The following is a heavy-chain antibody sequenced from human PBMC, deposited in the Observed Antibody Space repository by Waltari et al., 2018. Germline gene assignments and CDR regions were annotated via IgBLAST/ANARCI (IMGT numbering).Heavy chain of an antibody. CDR1: GYSFISYW. J-gene: IGHJ3*02. D-gene: IGHD3-22*01. CDR3: ARAYYYDSSAHGSFDI. Sequence: EVQLVQSGAEVKKPGASLKLSCKGSGYSFISYWIAWLRQIPGKGREWMGIVHPGDSDTRYSPSFQGQVTISAEMSINTAYLQWSSLKASDTAMYYCARAYYYDSSAHGSFDIWGQGTTVTVSS. CDR2: VHPGDSDT. V-gene: IGHV5-51*01.